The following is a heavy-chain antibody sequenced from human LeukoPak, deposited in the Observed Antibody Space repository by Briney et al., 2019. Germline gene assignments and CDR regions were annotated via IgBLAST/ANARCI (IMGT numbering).Heavy chain of an antibody. CDR1: GFSFSTYW. D-gene: IGHD3-10*01. V-gene: IGHV3-74*01. J-gene: IGHJ4*02. CDR3: TSRNGSGDY. CDR2: INSDGSGA. Sequence: GGSLRPSCAASGFSFSTYWIHWVRQAPGKGLVWVSRINSDGSGATHADSVKGRFTISRDNAKNTVYLQMNSLRVEDTAVYFCTSRNGSGDYWGQGTPVTVSS.